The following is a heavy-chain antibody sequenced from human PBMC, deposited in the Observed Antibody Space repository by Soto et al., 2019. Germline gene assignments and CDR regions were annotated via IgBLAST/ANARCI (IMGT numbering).Heavy chain of an antibody. CDR2: ISWNSGSI. V-gene: IGHV3-9*01. CDR1: GFTFDDYA. CDR3: AKDSRGSYLYYFDY. D-gene: IGHD1-26*01. J-gene: IGHJ4*02. Sequence: EVQLVESGGGLVQPGRSLRLSCAASGFTFDDYAMHWVRQAPGKGLEWVSGISWNSGSIGYADSVKGRFTISRDNAKNSLYLQMNSLSAEDTALYYCAKDSRGSYLYYFDYWGQGTLVTVSS.